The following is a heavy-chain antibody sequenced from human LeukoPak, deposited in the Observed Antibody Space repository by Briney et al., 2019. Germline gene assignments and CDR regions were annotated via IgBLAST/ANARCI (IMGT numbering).Heavy chain of an antibody. J-gene: IGHJ4*02. CDR2: IYYSGST. CDR3: ARDDQWLRLVDY. V-gene: IGHV4-39*07. CDR1: GGSISSSSYY. Sequence: PSETLSLTCTVSGGSISSSSYYWGWIRQPPGKGLEWIGSIYYSGSTYYNPSLKSRVTISVDTSKNQFSLKLSSVTAADTAVYYCARDDQWLRLVDYWGQGTLVTVS. D-gene: IGHD5-12*01.